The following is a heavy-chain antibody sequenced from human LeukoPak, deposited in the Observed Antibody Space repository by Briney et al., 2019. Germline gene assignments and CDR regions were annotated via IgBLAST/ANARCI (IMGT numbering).Heavy chain of an antibody. V-gene: IGHV1-18*01. CDR2: ISAYNGNT. CDR1: GYTFTSYD. Sequence: ASVTVSCTASGYTFTSYDISWVRQAPGQGLEWMGWISAYNGNTNYAQKLQGRVTMTTDTSTSTAYMELRSLRSDDTAVYYCARAPWPDDFWSGYTGFYYYYGMDVWGQGTTVTVSS. CDR3: ARAPWPDDFWSGYTGFYYYYGMDV. D-gene: IGHD3-3*01. J-gene: IGHJ6*02.